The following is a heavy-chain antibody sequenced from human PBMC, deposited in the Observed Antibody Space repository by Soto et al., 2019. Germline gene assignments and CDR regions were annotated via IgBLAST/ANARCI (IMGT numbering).Heavy chain of an antibody. V-gene: IGHV1-2*02. CDR1: GYTFTGYY. Sequence: GASVKVSCKASGYTFTGYYMHWVRQAPGQGLEWMGWIIPNNGGTKYAQKFQDRVTMTWDTSISTAYMELSRLRSDDTAVYYCARGTFDSSGDYFAGWFGPWGQGTLVTVSS. CDR3: ARGTFDSSGDYFAGWFGP. J-gene: IGHJ5*02. CDR2: IIPNNGGT. D-gene: IGHD3-22*01.